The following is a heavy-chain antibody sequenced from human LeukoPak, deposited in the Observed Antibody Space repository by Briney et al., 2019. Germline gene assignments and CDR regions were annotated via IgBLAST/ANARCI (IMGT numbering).Heavy chain of an antibody. J-gene: IGHJ4*02. Sequence: GGSLRLSCAASGFTFSSYAMSWVRQTPGKGLEWVSSISFGSSYIYYADSVKGRFTISRDNAKNSLYLQMNSLRAEDTAVYYCAAGGVGVFDYWGQGTLVTVSS. CDR1: GFTFSSYA. CDR2: ISFGSSYI. CDR3: AAGGVGVFDY. D-gene: IGHD1-26*01. V-gene: IGHV3-21*01.